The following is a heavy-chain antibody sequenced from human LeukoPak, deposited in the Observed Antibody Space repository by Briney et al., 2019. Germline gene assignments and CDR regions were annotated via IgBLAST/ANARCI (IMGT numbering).Heavy chain of an antibody. D-gene: IGHD6-19*01. V-gene: IGHV3-23*01. J-gene: IGHJ4*02. CDR3: AKGRSGWYEGLDY. Sequence: GGSLRLSCTASGFTFSTYAMTWVRQAPGKGLEWVSVISHGGDSTWYADSVKGRFTISRDNSKSTLFLQMNSLRADDTAIYYCAKGRSGWYEGLDYWGQGILVTVSS. CDR2: ISHGGDST. CDR1: GFTFSTYA.